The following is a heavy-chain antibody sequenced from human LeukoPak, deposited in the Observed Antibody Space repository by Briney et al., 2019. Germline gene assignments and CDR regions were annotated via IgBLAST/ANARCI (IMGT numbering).Heavy chain of an antibody. J-gene: IGHJ4*02. V-gene: IGHV3-21*01. Sequence: GGSLRLSCAASGFTFSGHTMNWVRQTPGKGLEWVSSITTSTSYIYYADSVRGRFTISRDNAKNSLYLQMNSLRAEDTAVYYCARDQETDYGDVFDYWGQGTLVTVSS. CDR3: ARDQETDYGDVFDY. CDR1: GFTFSGHT. D-gene: IGHD4-17*01. CDR2: ITTSTSYI.